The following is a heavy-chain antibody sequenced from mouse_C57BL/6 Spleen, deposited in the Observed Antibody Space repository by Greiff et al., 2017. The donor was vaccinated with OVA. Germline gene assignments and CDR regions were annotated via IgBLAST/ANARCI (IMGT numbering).Heavy chain of an antibody. CDR1: GYTFTSYW. CDR2: IHPNSGST. J-gene: IGHJ4*01. V-gene: IGHV1-64*01. CDR3: ARGGYYGSSYYAMDY. Sequence: QVQLQQPGAELVKPGASVKLSCKASGYTFTSYWMHWVKQRPGQGLEWIGMIHPNSGSTNYNEKFKSKATLTVDKSSSTAYMQLSSLTSEDSAVYYCARGGYYGSSYYAMDYWGQGTSVTGSS. D-gene: IGHD1-1*01.